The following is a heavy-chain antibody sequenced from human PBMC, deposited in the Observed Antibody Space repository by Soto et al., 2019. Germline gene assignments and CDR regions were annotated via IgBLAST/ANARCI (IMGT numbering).Heavy chain of an antibody. CDR2: IWYDGSNK. CDR1: GFTCISYG. D-gene: IGHD6-19*01. J-gene: IGHJ4*02. Sequence: GGSLRLSFAASGFTCISYGMHWVRQAPGKGLEWVAVIWYDGSNKYYADSVKGRFTISRDNSKNTLYLQMNSLRAEDTAVYYCARDYGSGWYRGVDYWGQGTLVTVSS. V-gene: IGHV3-33*01. CDR3: ARDYGSGWYRGVDY.